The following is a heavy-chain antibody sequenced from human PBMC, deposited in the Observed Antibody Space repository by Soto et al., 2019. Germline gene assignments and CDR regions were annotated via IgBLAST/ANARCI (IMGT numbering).Heavy chain of an antibody. J-gene: IGHJ5*02. Sequence: QVQLVESGGGVVQPGRSLRLSCAASGFTFSSYAMHWVRQAPGKGLEWVAVISFDGGNKYCADSVKGRFTISRDNSRNTLYLQMSSLRGEAAAVYFCARSRIPARPAWFDPWGQGTLVTVSS. V-gene: IGHV3-30-3*01. CDR1: GFTFSSYA. CDR3: ARSRIPARPAWFDP. CDR2: ISFDGGNK. D-gene: IGHD6-6*01.